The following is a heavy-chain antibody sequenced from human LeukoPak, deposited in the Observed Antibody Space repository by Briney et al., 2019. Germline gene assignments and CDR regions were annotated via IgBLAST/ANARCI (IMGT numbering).Heavy chain of an antibody. Sequence: WETLSLTCTLSGGSISNYYWNWIRQPPGKGLDWIGYIYYSGSTKYNPSLKSRVTISVDTSKNQFSLRLSSVTAADTAVYYCARGGFLDPFDPWGQGTLVTVSS. V-gene: IGHV4-59*01. CDR3: ARGGFLDPFDP. CDR2: IYYSGST. CDR1: GGSISNYY. J-gene: IGHJ5*02. D-gene: IGHD1-1*01.